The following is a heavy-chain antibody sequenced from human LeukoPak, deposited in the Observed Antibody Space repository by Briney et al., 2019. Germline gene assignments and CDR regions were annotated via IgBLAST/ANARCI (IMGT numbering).Heavy chain of an antibody. CDR1: GFTFTGHS. CDR3: ARERQGGATPFDY. D-gene: IGHD1-26*01. J-gene: IGHJ4*02. Sequence: GRSLRLSCVASGFTFTGHSMHWVRQAPGKGLEWVAVVASDEKTISYADSLKGRFTISRDNSKNTVYLQMNSLRDEDTAVYYCARERQGGATPFDYWGQGSLVSVSS. V-gene: IGHV3-30*04. CDR2: VASDEKTI.